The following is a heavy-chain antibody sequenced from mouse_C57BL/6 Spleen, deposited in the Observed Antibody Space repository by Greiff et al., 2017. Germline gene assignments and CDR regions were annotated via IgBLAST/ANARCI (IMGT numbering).Heavy chain of an antibody. J-gene: IGHJ2*01. CDR3: ARDGKITTVEVLDY. Sequence: QVQLQQSGAELVKPGASVKLSCKASGYTFTSYWMHWVKQRPGQGLEWIGMIHPNSGSTNYNEKFKSKATLTVDKSSSTAYMQLSSLTSEDSAVYYCARDGKITTVEVLDYWGQGTTLTVSS. V-gene: IGHV1-64*01. CDR2: IHPNSGST. CDR1: GYTFTSYW. D-gene: IGHD1-1*01.